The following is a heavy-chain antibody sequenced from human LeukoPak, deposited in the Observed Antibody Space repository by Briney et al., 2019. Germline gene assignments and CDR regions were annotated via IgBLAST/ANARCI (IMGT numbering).Heavy chain of an antibody. D-gene: IGHD2-2*01. Sequence: GASVKVSCKASRYIFTGYFIHWVRQVPGQGLGWMGWINPKNGGTNPAEKFQGRVTMTRDTSLSTAFMELTGLTSDDTAVYFCAREPPNTGHCDITTCDVSRFDLWGQGTLVAVSS. CDR1: RYIFTGYF. V-gene: IGHV1-2*02. CDR3: AREPPNTGHCDITTCDVSRFDL. J-gene: IGHJ4*02. CDR2: INPKNGGT.